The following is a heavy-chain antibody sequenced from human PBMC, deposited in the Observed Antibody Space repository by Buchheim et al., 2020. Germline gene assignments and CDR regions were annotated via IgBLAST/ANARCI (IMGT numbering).Heavy chain of an antibody. Sequence: QVQLVESGGGVVQPGRSLRLSCAASGFTFSSYGMHWVRQAPGKGLEWVAVISYDGSNKYYADSVKGRFTISRDNSKNTLYLMISSLGAEDTAEYCGADDSVVCGGDCYSGPNDYWGQGTL. J-gene: IGHJ4*02. CDR1: GFTFSSYG. CDR2: ISYDGSNK. V-gene: IGHV3-30*18. CDR3: ADDSVVCGGDCYSGPNDY. D-gene: IGHD2-21*02.